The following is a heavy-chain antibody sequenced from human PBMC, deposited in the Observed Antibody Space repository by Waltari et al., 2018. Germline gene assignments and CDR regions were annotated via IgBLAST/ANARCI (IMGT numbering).Heavy chain of an antibody. CDR3: ARDRGWLQFDY. Sequence: EVQLVESGGGLVHPGGTLSLSCAASGFRFGTSWMNWVRQAPGRGPEWVANIKPDGSGRSYVDFVRGRFTISRDNAKSSLYLQINSLTVEDTAIYYCARDRGWLQFDYWGQGALVIVSS. D-gene: IGHD5-12*01. CDR1: GFRFGTSW. V-gene: IGHV3-7*04. J-gene: IGHJ4*02. CDR2: IKPDGSGR.